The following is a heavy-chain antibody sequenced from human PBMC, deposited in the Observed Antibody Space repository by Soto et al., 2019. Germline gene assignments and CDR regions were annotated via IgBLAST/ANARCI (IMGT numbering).Heavy chain of an antibody. Sequence: ASVKVSCKASGYTFTSYDINWVRQATGQGLEWMGWMNPNSGNTGYAQKFQGRVTMTRNTSISTAYMELSSLTSEDTAVYYCARSRGGLLLWFGEPISGLDPWGQGTLVTVSS. D-gene: IGHD3-10*01. V-gene: IGHV1-8*01. CDR3: ARSRGGLLLWFGEPISGLDP. CDR1: GYTFTSYD. CDR2: MNPNSGNT. J-gene: IGHJ5*02.